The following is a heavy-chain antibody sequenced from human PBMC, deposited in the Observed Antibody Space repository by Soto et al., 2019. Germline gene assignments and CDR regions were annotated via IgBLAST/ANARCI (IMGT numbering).Heavy chain of an antibody. D-gene: IGHD5-12*01. CDR2: IIPILGIA. V-gene: IGHV1-69*02. J-gene: IGHJ4*02. CDR1: GGTFSSYT. Sequence: SVKVSCKASGGTFSSYTISWVRQAPGQGLEWMGRIIPILGIANYAQKFQGRVTITADKSTSTAYMELSSLRSEDTAVYYCARGTYSGYEHFDYWGQGTLVTVSS. CDR3: ARGTYSGYEHFDY.